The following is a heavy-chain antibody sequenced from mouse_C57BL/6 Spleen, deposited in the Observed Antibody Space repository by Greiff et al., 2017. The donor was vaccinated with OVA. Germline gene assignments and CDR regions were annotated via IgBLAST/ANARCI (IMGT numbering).Heavy chain of an antibody. CDR2: IDPSDSYT. V-gene: IGHV1-69*01. J-gene: IGHJ3*01. Sequence: VQLQQPGAELVMPGASVKLSCKASGYTFTSYWMHWVKQRPGQGLEWIGEIDPSDSYTNYNQKFKGKSTLTVDKSSSTAYMQLSSLTSVDSAVYYCASQTAQATSWFAYWGQGTLVTVSA. D-gene: IGHD3-2*02. CDR1: GYTFTSYW. CDR3: ASQTAQATSWFAY.